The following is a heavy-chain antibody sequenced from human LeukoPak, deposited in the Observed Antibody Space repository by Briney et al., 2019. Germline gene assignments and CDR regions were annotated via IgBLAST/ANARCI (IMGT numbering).Heavy chain of an antibody. D-gene: IGHD5-18*01. Sequence: PGGSLRLSCAASGFTFSSYWMHWVRQAPGKGLVWVSRINSDGSSTSYADSVKGRFTISRDNAKNTLYLQMNSLRAEDTAVYYCANVRGYSYGLFDYWGQGTLVTVSS. CDR3: ANVRGYSYGLFDY. CDR2: INSDGSST. V-gene: IGHV3-74*01. CDR1: GFTFSSYW. J-gene: IGHJ4*02.